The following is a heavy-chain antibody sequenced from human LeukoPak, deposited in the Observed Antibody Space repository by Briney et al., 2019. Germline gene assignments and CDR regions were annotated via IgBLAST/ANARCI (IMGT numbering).Heavy chain of an antibody. Sequence: GGSLRLSCAASGFTVSSNYMSWVRQAPGKGLEWVSVIYSGGSTYYADSVKGRFTISRDNSKNTLYLQMNSLRAEDTAVYYCARAPFLRYSGSYVHYWGQGTLVTVSS. CDR1: GFTVSSNY. CDR2: IYSGGST. D-gene: IGHD1-26*01. J-gene: IGHJ4*02. CDR3: ARAPFLRYSGSYVHY. V-gene: IGHV3-53*01.